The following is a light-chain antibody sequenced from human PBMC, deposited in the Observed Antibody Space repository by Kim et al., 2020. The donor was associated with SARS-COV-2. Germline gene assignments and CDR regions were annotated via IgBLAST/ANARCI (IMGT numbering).Light chain of an antibody. Sequence: LTPGEGATLTCRASQTITSSWLGWHQQKPGQPPSLIIYRAYRRAEGIPERFSASGCGTDFTPTVSRLEPEDFAVYYCQQCGSSLTFGGGTKVDIK. J-gene: IGKJ4*02. CDR2: RAY. CDR1: QTITSSW. CDR3: QQCGSSLT. V-gene: IGKV3-20*01.